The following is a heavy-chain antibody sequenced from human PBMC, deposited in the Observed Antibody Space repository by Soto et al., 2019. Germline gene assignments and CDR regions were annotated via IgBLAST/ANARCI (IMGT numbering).Heavy chain of an antibody. CDR1: GFTFSSYA. J-gene: IGHJ4*01. V-gene: IGHV3-30-3*01. D-gene: IGHD5-18*01. CDR3: ATRDQMVTLLDY. CDR2: ISYDGSNK. Sequence: PGGSLRLSCAASGFTFSSYAMHWVRQAPGKGLEWVAVISYDGSNKYYADSVKGRFTITRDNSKNTLYLQMNSLRAEDTAVYYCATRDQMVTLLDYSGQGTLLTVSS.